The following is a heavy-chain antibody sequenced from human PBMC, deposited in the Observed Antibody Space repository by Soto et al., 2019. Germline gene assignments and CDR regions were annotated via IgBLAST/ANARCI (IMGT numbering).Heavy chain of an antibody. J-gene: IGHJ5*02. D-gene: IGHD3-10*01. CDR1: GGSFSSGCFY. V-gene: IGHV4-31*03. CDR2: VFNTVTT. Sequence: PSETLSFTCSISGGSFSSGCFYLGWIRQVPGRGLEWIGHVFNTVTTRYSLPLRTRLTMSIETSANQFCMTLSSVTAADTAIYYCARGYYGSGGPDLWGQGTLVT. CDR3: ARGYYGSGGPDL.